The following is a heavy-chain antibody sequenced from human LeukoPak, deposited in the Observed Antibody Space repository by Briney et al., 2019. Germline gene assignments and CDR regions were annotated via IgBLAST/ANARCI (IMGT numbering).Heavy chain of an antibody. D-gene: IGHD2-2*01. J-gene: IGHJ6*02. CDR2: IYTSGST. V-gene: IGHV4-4*07. Sequence: PSETLSLTCTVSGGSISSHYWSWIRQPPGKGLEWIGRIYTSGSTNYNPSLKSRVTMSVDTSKNQFSLKLSSVTAAGTAVYYCAREMRVVPAASYGMDVWGQGTTVTVSS. CDR1: GGSISSHY. CDR3: AREMRVVPAASYGMDV.